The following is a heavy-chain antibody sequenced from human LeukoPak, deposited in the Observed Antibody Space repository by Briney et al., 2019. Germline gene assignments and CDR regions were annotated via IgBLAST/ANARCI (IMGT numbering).Heavy chain of an antibody. Sequence: GASVKVSCTASGYTFTSYAISWVRQAPGQGLEWMGWISAYNGNTNYAQKLQGRVTMTTDTSTSTAYMELRSLRSDDTAVYYCGRDCSSTSCYTVPRYCYYYMDVWGKGTTVTVSS. V-gene: IGHV1-18*01. CDR3: GRDCSSTSCYTVPRYCYYYMDV. J-gene: IGHJ6*03. D-gene: IGHD2-2*02. CDR1: GYTFTSYA. CDR2: ISAYNGNT.